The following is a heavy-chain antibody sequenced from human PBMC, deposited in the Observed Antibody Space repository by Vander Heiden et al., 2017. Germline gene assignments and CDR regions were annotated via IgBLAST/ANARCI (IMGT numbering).Heavy chain of an antibody. V-gene: IGHV3-21*01. J-gene: IGHJ4*02. CDR3: ASEYCSGGSCYSDGFDY. CDR2: ISSSSSYI. CDR1: GFTFSSYS. D-gene: IGHD2-15*01. Sequence: EVQLVESGGGLVKPGGSLRLSCAASGFTFSSYSMNWVRQGPGKGLEWVSSISSSSSYIYYADSVKGRFTISRDNAKNSLYLQMNSLRAEDTAVYYCASEYCSGGSCYSDGFDYWGQGTLVTVSS.